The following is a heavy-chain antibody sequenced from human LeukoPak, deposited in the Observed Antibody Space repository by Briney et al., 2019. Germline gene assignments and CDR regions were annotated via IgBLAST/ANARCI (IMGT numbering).Heavy chain of an antibody. V-gene: IGHV3-30*18. CDR3: AKQGSCGAGTCYAHHFDS. CDR2: ISLDGSSK. D-gene: IGHD2-15*01. Sequence: GGSLRLSCAASGFTFSNYGMHWVRQAPGKGLAWVALISLDGSSKYYADSVKGRFTISRDNSKNTLYLLMNSLRAEDTAVYHGAKQGSCGAGTCYAHHFDSWGQGTLVTVSS. J-gene: IGHJ4*02. CDR1: GFTFSNYG.